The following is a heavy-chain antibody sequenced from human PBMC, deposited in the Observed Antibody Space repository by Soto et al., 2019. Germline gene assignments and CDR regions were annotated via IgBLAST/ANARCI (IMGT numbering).Heavy chain of an antibody. Sequence: GGSLRLSCAASGFNFSSYWMSWVRQAPGKGLEWVANIKQDGSEKYYVDSVKGRFTISRDNAKNSLYLQMNSLRAEDTAVYYCARDSNSGYDSGFDYWGQGTLVTVSS. CDR2: IKQDGSEK. CDR3: ARDSNSGYDSGFDY. D-gene: IGHD5-12*01. CDR1: GFNFSSYW. J-gene: IGHJ4*02. V-gene: IGHV3-7*01.